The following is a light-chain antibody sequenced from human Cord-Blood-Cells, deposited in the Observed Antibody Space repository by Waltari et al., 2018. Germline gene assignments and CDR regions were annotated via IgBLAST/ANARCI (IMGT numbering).Light chain of an antibody. CDR2: KDS. Sequence: SYELPQPRSGSVSPGQTARITCSGDALPKQYAYWYQQKPGQAPVLVIYKDSERPSGIPERFSGSSSGTTVTLTISGVQAEDEADYYCQSADSSGTYVFGTGTKVTVL. CDR3: QSADSSGTYV. J-gene: IGLJ1*01. CDR1: ALPKQY. V-gene: IGLV3-25*03.